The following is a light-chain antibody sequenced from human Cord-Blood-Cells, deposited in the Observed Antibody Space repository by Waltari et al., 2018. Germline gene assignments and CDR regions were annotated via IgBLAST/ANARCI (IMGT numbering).Light chain of an antibody. J-gene: IGKJ2*01. CDR2: AAS. V-gene: IGKV1-39*01. Sequence: DIQMTQSQSSLSASVGDRVTITCRASQSISSYLNWYQQKPGKAPKLPIYAASSLQSGVPSRFSGSGSGTDFTLTISSLQPEDFATYYCQQSYSTPYTFGQGTKLEIK. CDR1: QSISSY. CDR3: QQSYSTPYT.